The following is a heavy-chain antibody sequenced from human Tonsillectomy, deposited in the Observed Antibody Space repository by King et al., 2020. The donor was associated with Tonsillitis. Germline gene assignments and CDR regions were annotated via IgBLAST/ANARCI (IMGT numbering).Heavy chain of an antibody. CDR2: IWYDGSNK. Sequence: VQLVESGGGVVQPGRSLRLSCAASGFTFSSYGMYWVRQAPGKGLEWVAVIWYDGSNKYYADSVKGRFTISRDNSKNTLYLQMNSLRAEDTAVYYCARDKQYYYDSSGYYPVGYYYYYMDVWGKGTTVTVSS. V-gene: IGHV3-33*08. J-gene: IGHJ6*03. D-gene: IGHD3-22*01. CDR1: GFTFSSYG. CDR3: ARDKQYYYDSSGYYPVGYYYYYMDV.